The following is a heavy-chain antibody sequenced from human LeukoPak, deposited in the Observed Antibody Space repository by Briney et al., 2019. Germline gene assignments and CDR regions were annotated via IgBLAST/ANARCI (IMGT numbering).Heavy chain of an antibody. CDR2: IYDSGTT. CDR3: ARLFRSAAITGNNWFDP. D-gene: IGHD2-2*02. J-gene: IGHJ5*02. CDR1: GGSISSTSYY. Sequence: SETLSLTCSVSGGSISSTSYYWGWIRQPPGKGLEWIGSIYDSGTTYYNPSLKSRVTISVDTSKNQFSLKLSSVTAADTAVYYCARLFRSAAITGNNWFDPWGQGTLVTVSP. V-gene: IGHV4-39*07.